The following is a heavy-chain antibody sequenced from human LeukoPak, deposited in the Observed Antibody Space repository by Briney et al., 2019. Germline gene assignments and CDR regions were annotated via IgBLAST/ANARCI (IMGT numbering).Heavy chain of an antibody. CDR3: AKDGARTGVRYFDY. J-gene: IGHJ4*02. V-gene: IGHV3-23*01. CDR1: GFTFSSYA. D-gene: IGHD7-27*01. CDR2: TGASGSST. Sequence: GGSLRLSCAASGFTFSSYAMSWVRQAPGKGLEWVSATGASGSSTYYADSVKGRFTISRDNSKNTLYLQMNSLRAEDTAVYYGAKDGARTGVRYFDYWGQGTLVTVSS.